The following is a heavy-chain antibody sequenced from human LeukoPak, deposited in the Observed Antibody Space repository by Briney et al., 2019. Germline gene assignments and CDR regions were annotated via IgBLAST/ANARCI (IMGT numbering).Heavy chain of an antibody. D-gene: IGHD3-10*01. V-gene: IGHV3-7*01. J-gene: IGHJ4*02. CDR3: LSGGSVSSL. CDR2: INQGGSQK. Sequence: GGSLRLSCAASGFSFSSYWMTWFRQAPGKGLEWVANINQGGSQKNYVDSVKGRFTISRDNAKKSLYLEMSSLRAEDTAVYYCLSGGSVSSLRGQGTLVTVSS. CDR1: GFSFSSYW.